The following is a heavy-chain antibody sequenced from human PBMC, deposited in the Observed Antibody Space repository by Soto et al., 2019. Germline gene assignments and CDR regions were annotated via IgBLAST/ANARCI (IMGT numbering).Heavy chain of an antibody. CDR1: GGSISGASSTYS. Sequence: QVHLQESGPGLVKPSETLSLICTVSGGSISGASSTYSWTWIRLPPGGGLEWIGHTSHSGTTDYKPSLSRRVTISVDTAKNQFSLHLNSVTAADTAVYYCARKGPLRYNYYGMDVWGQGTTVSVSS. D-gene: IGHD3-9*01. CDR2: TSHSGTT. J-gene: IGHJ6*02. V-gene: IGHV4-61*01. CDR3: ARKGPLRYNYYGMDV.